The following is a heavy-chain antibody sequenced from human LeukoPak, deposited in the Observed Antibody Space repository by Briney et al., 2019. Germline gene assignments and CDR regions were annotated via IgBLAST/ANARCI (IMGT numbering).Heavy chain of an antibody. J-gene: IGHJ4*02. D-gene: IGHD3-22*01. V-gene: IGHV1-2*02. CDR1: GYTFTGYY. CDR3: AKRISSTYDSSGYSFDY. Sequence: ASVKVSCKASGYTFTGYYMHWVRQAPGQGLEWMGWINPNSGGTNYAQKFQGRVTMTRDTSISTAYMELSSLRSEDTAVYYCAKRISSTYDSSGYSFDYWGQGTLVTVSS. CDR2: INPNSGGT.